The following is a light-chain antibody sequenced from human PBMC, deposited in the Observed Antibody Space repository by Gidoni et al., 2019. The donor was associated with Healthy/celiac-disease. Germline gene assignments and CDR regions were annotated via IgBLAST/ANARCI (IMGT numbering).Light chain of an antibody. V-gene: IGLV3-1*01. CDR1: KLGDKY. J-gene: IGLJ2*01. Sequence: SELTPPPSASVSPGQTASITCSGDKLGDKYACWYQQKPGQSPVLVIYQDSKRPSGIHERFSGSNSGNTATLTISGTQAMDEADYYCQAWDSSIPYVVFGGGTKLTVL. CDR2: QDS. CDR3: QAWDSSIPYVV.